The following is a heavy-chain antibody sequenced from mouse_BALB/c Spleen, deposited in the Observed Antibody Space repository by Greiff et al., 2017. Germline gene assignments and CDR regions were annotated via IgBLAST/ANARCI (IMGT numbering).Heavy chain of an antibody. CDR2: ISSGSSTI. CDR3: ARDYGNYHYYAMDY. J-gene: IGHJ4*01. V-gene: IGHV5-17*02. D-gene: IGHD2-1*01. CDR1: GFTFSSFG. Sequence: EVQLVESGGGLVQPGGSRKLSCAASGFTFSSFGMHWVRQAPEKGLEWVAYISSGSSTIYYADTVKGRFTISRDNPKNTLFLQMTSLRSEDTAMYYCARDYGNYHYYAMDYWGQGTSVTVSS.